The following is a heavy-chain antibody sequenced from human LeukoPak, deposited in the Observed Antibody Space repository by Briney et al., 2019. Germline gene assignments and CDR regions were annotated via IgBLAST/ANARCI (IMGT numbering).Heavy chain of an antibody. Sequence: PGGSLRLSCAASGFTFSSYGLHWVRQAPGKGLEWVAFIRYDGSNKYYADSVKGRFTISRDNSKNTLYLQMNSLRAEDTAVYYCAKDHCSSTSCHYYYYYMDVWGKGTTVTVSS. CDR2: IRYDGSNK. D-gene: IGHD2-2*01. CDR3: AKDHCSSTSCHYYYYYMDV. CDR1: GFTFSSYG. V-gene: IGHV3-30*02. J-gene: IGHJ6*03.